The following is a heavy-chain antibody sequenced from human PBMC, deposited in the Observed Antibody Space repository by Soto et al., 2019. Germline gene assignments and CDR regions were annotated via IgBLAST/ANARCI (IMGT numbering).Heavy chain of an antibody. Sequence: EVQLLESGGGLVQPGGSLRLSCAASGFTLSSYAMGWVRQAPGKGLEWVSAISANGAGTYYADSVKGRFTISRDNSKNTLYLQMRALGAEDTAVYFCAIDRCAPSTWFFDYWGQGTLVTVSS. CDR2: ISANGAGT. CDR3: AIDRCAPSTWFFDY. D-gene: IGHD3-9*01. J-gene: IGHJ4*02. V-gene: IGHV3-23*01. CDR1: GFTLSSYA.